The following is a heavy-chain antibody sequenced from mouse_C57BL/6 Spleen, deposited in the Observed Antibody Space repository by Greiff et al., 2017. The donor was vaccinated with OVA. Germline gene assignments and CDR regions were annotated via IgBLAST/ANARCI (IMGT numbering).Heavy chain of an antibody. Sequence: QVHVKQSGAELVRPGASVTLSCKASGYTFTDYEMHWVKQTPVHGLEWIGAIDPETGGTAYNQKFKGKAILTADKSSSTAYMELRSLTSEDSAVYYCTRGGTGTGYWGQGTTLTVSS. V-gene: IGHV1-15*01. CDR2: IDPETGGT. J-gene: IGHJ2*01. CDR1: GYTFTDYE. CDR3: TRGGTGTGY. D-gene: IGHD4-1*01.